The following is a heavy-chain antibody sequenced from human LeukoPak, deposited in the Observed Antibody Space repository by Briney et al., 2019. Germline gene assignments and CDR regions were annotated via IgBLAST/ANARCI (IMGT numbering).Heavy chain of an antibody. CDR3: AKVSGKYGSTWYYFDN. CDR2: ISGDGGST. Sequence: GGSLRLSCAASGFTFKDYAMHWVRQAPGKGLEWVSLISGDGGSTYYADSVKGRFTISRANSKKSLYLQMNSLRAEDTALYYCAKVSGKYGSTWYYFDNWGQGTPVTVSS. D-gene: IGHD6-13*01. CDR1: GFTFKDYA. V-gene: IGHV3-43D*03. J-gene: IGHJ4*02.